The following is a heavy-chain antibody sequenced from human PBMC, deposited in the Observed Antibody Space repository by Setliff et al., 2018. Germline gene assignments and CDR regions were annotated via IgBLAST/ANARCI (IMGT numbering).Heavy chain of an antibody. Sequence: GGSLRLSCAASGFTFSSYAMSWVRQAPGKGLEWVSAISGSGGSTYYADSVKGRFTISRDKSKNRVYKQMNSLKTEDTAVYYCAKRGPYCSGGTGHYYFDYWGQGTLVTVSS. D-gene: IGHD2-15*01. J-gene: IGHJ4*02. V-gene: IGHV3-23*01. CDR3: AKRGPYCSGGTGHYYFDY. CDR2: ISGSGGST. CDR1: GFTFSSYA.